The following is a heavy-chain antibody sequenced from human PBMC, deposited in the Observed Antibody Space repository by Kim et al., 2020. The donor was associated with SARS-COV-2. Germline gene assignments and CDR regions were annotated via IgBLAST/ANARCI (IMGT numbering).Heavy chain of an antibody. J-gene: IGHJ6*02. Sequence: SETLSLTCTVSGGSISSYYWSWIRQPPGKGLEWIGYIYYSGSTNYNPSLKSRVTISVDTSKNQFSLKLSSVTAADTAVYYCARRDGYNLINGMDVWGQGTTVTVS. CDR1: GGSISSYY. CDR3: ARRDGYNLINGMDV. V-gene: IGHV4-59*13. CDR2: IYYSGST. D-gene: IGHD5-12*01.